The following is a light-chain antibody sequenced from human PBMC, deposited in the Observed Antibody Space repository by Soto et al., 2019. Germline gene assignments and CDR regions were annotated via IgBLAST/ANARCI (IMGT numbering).Light chain of an antibody. Sequence: EVVLTQSPATLSLSPGERATLSCRGSQSVYSYLAWYQQKPGQSPRLLIYHASNRAAGIPARFSGSGSGTDFTLTISSLEPEDFAVYYCQQRNNWPPWTFGLGTKVELK. CDR1: QSVYSY. CDR2: HAS. CDR3: QQRNNWPPWT. J-gene: IGKJ1*01. V-gene: IGKV3-11*01.